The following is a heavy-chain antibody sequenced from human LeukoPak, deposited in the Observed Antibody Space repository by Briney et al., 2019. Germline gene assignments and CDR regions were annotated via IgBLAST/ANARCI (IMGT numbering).Heavy chain of an antibody. CDR1: GYTFTGYY. J-gene: IGHJ4*02. V-gene: IGHV1-2*02. D-gene: IGHD3-22*01. Sequence: ASVKVSCKASGYTFTGYYMHWVRQAPGQGLEWMGWINPNSGGTNYAQKFQGRVTITRNTSISTTYMELSSLRSEDTAVYYCARRPPPYKYDSSGYFPLSPHFDYWGQGTLVTVSS. CDR2: INPNSGGT. CDR3: ARRPPPYKYDSSGYFPLSPHFDY.